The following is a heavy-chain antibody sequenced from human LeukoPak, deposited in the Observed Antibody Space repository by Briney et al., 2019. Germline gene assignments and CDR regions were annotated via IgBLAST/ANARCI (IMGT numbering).Heavy chain of an antibody. CDR2: INHSGST. J-gene: IGHJ4*02. V-gene: IGHV4-34*01. D-gene: IGHD4-17*01. CDR1: GGSFSGYY. Sequence: SETLSLTCAGYGGSFSGYYWSWIRQPPGKGLEWIGEINHSGSTNYNPSLKSRVTISADTSKNQFSLRLSSVTAADTAVYYCARGLKWDYVETRLWNYWGQGTLVTVSS. CDR3: ARGLKWDYVETRLWNY.